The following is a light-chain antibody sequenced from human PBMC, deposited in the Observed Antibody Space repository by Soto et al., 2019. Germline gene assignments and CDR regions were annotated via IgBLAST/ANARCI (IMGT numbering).Light chain of an antibody. J-gene: IGKJ5*01. CDR1: QTIRKY. V-gene: IGKV1-39*01. CDR2: AAS. Sequence: DIQMTQSPSSLSASVGDSVTITCRASQTIRKYLNWYQQKPGKAPKLLIYAASSLQSGVQSRFSGSGSGTDFTLTIRSLQPEDFATYYCQQSYSTLTCGQGTRLEIK. CDR3: QQSYSTLT.